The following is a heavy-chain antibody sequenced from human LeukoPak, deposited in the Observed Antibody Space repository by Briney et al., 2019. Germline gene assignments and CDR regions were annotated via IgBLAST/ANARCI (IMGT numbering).Heavy chain of an antibody. Sequence: GGSLRLSCAASGFTLSSYWMRWVRQAAGKGLEWVWSISRTGANTYYAESVRGRSTISRDNSKNSLYLQLNSLRPEDTAVYFCAKGMTSDYLTWGQGTLVTVSS. CDR1: GFTLSSYW. CDR3: AKGMTSDYLT. J-gene: IGHJ5*02. V-gene: IGHV3-23*01. CDR2: ISRTGANT. D-gene: IGHD4-11*01.